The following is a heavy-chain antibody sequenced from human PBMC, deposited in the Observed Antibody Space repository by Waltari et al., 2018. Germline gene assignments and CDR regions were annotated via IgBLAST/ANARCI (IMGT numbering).Heavy chain of an antibody. CDR1: GFTFSSYG. CDR2: ISYYGSNK. V-gene: IGHV3-30*18. D-gene: IGHD6-13*01. CDR3: AKEGIAADLDY. J-gene: IGHJ4*02. Sequence: QVQLVESGGGVVQPGRSLRLSCAASGFTFSSYGMHWVRQAPGKGLEWVAVISYYGSNKYYADSVKGRFTISRDNSKNTLYLQMNSLRAEDTAVYYCAKEGIAADLDYWGQGTLVTVSS.